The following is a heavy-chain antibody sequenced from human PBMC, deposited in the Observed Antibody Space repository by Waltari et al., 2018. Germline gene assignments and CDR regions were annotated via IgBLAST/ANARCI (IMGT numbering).Heavy chain of an antibody. J-gene: IGHJ4*02. V-gene: IGHV2-5*01. D-gene: IGHD6-13*01. Sequence: QITLKESGPTLVKPTQTLTLTCTFSGFSLTKSGVGVGWIRQPPGKALEWLSVIYWNDEKRYSPSLKTRLTIAKDTSRNHVVLTMTNLDPVDTATYYCVYSPGAASGTFDQWGQGALVTVSS. CDR1: GFSLTKSGVG. CDR3: VYSPGAASGTFDQ. CDR2: IYWNDEK.